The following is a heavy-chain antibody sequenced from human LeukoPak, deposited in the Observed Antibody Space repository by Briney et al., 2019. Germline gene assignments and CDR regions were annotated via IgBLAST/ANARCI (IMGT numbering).Heavy chain of an antibody. CDR1: GGSISGSSYY. D-gene: IGHD1-26*01. J-gene: IGHJ4*02. CDR2: IYYSGST. Sequence: SETLSLTCTVSGGSISGSSYYWGWIRQPPGKGLEWIGSIYYSGSTYYNPSLKSRVTISVDTSKNQFSLRLSSVTAADTAVYYCTRGMSGTFNAYFDYWGQGTLVTVSS. V-gene: IGHV4-39*07. CDR3: TRGMSGTFNAYFDY.